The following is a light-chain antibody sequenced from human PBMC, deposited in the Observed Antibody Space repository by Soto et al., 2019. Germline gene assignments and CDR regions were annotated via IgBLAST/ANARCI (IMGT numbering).Light chain of an antibody. V-gene: IGKV3-20*01. CDR2: GAS. Sequence: EIVLTQSPGTLSLSPGERATLSCRASQRVSSSYLAWYQQKPGQAPRLLIYGASSRSTGIPDRFSGSGSGTDFTLTIRRLEPEDFAVYFCQRYGSSPPFTFGQGTKVEI. J-gene: IGKJ2*01. CDR1: QRVSSSY. CDR3: QRYGSSPPFT.